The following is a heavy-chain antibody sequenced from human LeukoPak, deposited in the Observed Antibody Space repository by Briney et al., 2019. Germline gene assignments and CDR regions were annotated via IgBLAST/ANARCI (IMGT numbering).Heavy chain of an antibody. J-gene: IGHJ3*01. CDR3: ARDWLAGNPYHAFDL. Sequence: GGSLRLSCAASGFTFSSYWMSWVRQAPGKGLECVANIKEDGSEEYYVDSVRGRFSISRDNAKNSLYLQMNSLRAEDTAVYYCARDWLAGNPYHAFDLWGKGTMVTVSS. D-gene: IGHD3-22*01. CDR2: IKEDGSEE. V-gene: IGHV3-7*01. CDR1: GFTFSSYW.